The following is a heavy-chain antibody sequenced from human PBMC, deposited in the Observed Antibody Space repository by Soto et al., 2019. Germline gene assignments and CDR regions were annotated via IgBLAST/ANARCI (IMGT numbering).Heavy chain of an antibody. J-gene: IGHJ5*02. Sequence: SETLSLTCAVYGGSFSGYYWSWIRQPPGKGLEWIGEINHSGSTNYNPSLKSRVTISVDTSKNQFSLKLSSVTAADTAVYYCARIRYCSSTSCYLDPRNCIDLWGQGTLVTVSS. D-gene: IGHD2-2*01. CDR2: INHSGST. V-gene: IGHV4-34*01. CDR1: GGSFSGYY. CDR3: ARIRYCSSTSCYLDPRNCIDL.